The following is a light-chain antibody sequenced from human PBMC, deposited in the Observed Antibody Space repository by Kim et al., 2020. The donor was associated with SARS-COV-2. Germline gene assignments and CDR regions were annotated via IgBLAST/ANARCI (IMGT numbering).Light chain of an antibody. CDR2: GAS. V-gene: IGKV3-20*01. CDR1: QSVSSNS. Sequence: PEERAPLSCRASQSVSSNSLVWYQQKPGQAPRLLIYGASSRATGIPDRFSGSGSGTDFTLTISRLEPEDFAVYYCQQYDNSPPVTFGGGTKVDIK. CDR3: QQYDNSPPVT. J-gene: IGKJ4*01.